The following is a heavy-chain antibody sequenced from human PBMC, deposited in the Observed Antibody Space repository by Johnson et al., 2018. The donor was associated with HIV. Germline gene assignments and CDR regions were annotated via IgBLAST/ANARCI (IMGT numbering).Heavy chain of an antibody. CDR1: GFTFDDYA. D-gene: IGHD5-18*01. J-gene: IGHJ3*02. CDR2: ISWNSGSI. Sequence: VLLVESGGGVVRPGRSLRLSCAASGFTFDDYAMHWVRQAPGKGLEWVSGISWNSGSIGYADSVKGRFAISRDNAKNSLYLQMNSLRAEDTAVYYCARAYSYGAFDIWGLGTKVTVSS. CDR3: ARAYSYGAFDI. V-gene: IGHV3-9*01.